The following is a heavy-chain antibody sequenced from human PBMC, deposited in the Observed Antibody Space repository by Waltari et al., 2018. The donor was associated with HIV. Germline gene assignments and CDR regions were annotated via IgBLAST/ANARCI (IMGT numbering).Heavy chain of an antibody. CDR1: GFHSSRYK. J-gene: IGHJ4*02. CDR2: ISNSGSAI. D-gene: IGHD5-12*01. CDR3: ARDLVAPGNFFDY. Sequence: EVQLVESGGGLVQPGGSLRLACAASGFHSSRYKRNWVRRAPGRGLEWLSSISNSGSAIYYADSVKCRFTISRDNAKNSLYLQMNSLRDEDTAVYYCARDLVAPGNFFDYWGQGTLVTVSS. V-gene: IGHV3-48*02.